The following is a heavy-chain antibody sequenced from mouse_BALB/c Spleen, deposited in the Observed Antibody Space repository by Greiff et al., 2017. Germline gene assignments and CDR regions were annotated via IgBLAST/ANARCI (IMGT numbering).Heavy chain of an antibody. D-gene: IGHD2-10*02. CDR2: ISSGGSYT. Sequence: EVQLVESGGGLVQPGGSRKLSCAASGFTFSSYTMSWVRQTPEKRLEWVATISSGGSYTYYPDSVKGRFTISRDNAKNTLYLQMSSLKSEDTAMYYCTNSPYGNYGMDYWGQGTSVTVSS. CDR1: GFTFSSYT. V-gene: IGHV5-6-4*01. CDR3: TNSPYGNYGMDY. J-gene: IGHJ4*01.